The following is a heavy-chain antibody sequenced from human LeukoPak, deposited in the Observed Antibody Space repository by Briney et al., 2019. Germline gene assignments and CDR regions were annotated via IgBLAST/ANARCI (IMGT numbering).Heavy chain of an antibody. CDR1: GGSFSGYY. Sequence: PSETLSLTCAVYGGSFSGYYWSWIRQPPGQGLEWIGEINHSGSTNYNPSLKSRVIISVDTSKNQLSLKLNSVIAADTAVYYCARGLGRWLQVGAFEIWGQGTMVTVSS. V-gene: IGHV4-34*01. CDR2: INHSGST. CDR3: ARGLGRWLQVGAFEI. J-gene: IGHJ3*02. D-gene: IGHD5-24*01.